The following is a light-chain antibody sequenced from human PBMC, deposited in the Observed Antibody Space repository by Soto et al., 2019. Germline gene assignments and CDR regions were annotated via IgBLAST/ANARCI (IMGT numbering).Light chain of an antibody. CDR3: QQYNNWPAIT. CDR2: GAS. CDR1: HSVSSSY. V-gene: IGKV3D-15*01. Sequence: EIVLTQSPVTLSLSPGERVTLSCRASHSVSSSYLAWYQQKPGQAPRLLIYGASSRATGIPDRFSGSGSGTEFTLTINSLQSEDFAVYYCQQYNNWPAITFGQGTRLEIK. J-gene: IGKJ5*01.